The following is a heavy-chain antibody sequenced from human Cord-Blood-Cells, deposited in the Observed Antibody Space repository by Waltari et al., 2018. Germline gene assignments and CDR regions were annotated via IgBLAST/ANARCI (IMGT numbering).Heavy chain of an antibody. CDR3: ASRLGSGYDY. V-gene: IGHV4-39*01. J-gene: IGHJ4*02. CDR1: GGFINSSSDY. CDR2: SYYSGNT. Sequence: QLQLQESGPGLVKPSETLSLTCTVSGGFINSSSDYWGWIRQPPGKGLEWIGSSYYSGNTYDNPPRKSRVTISVDTSKNQFSQKLSSGTAADTAVYYCASRLGSGYDYWGQGTLVTVSS. D-gene: IGHD3-3*01.